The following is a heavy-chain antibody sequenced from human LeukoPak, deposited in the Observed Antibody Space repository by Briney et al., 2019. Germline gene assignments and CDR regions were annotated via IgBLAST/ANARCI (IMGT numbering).Heavy chain of an antibody. CDR1: GFTFSSYG. Sequence: GGSLRLSCAASGFTFSSYGMSWVRHAPGEGLEWVSAISGSGGSTYYADSVKGRFTISRDNSKNTLYLQMNSLRAEDTAVYYCAPAAAGTVPFDYWGQGTLVTVSS. D-gene: IGHD6-13*01. CDR2: ISGSGGST. CDR3: APAAAGTVPFDY. J-gene: IGHJ4*02. V-gene: IGHV3-23*01.